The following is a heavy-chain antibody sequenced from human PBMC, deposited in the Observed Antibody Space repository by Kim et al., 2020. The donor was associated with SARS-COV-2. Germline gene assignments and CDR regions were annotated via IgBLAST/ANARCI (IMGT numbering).Heavy chain of an antibody. V-gene: IGHV4-59*13. D-gene: IGHD2-21*02. CDR3: ARGAYCGGDCYLPDAFGI. CDR2: IYYSGST. Sequence: SETLSLTCTVSGGSISSYYWSWIRQPPGKGLEWIGYIYYSGSTNYNPSLKSRVTISVDTSKNQFSLKLSSVTAADTAVYYCARGAYCGGDCYLPDAFGIWGAGTMVTVSS. CDR1: GGSISSYY. J-gene: IGHJ3*02.